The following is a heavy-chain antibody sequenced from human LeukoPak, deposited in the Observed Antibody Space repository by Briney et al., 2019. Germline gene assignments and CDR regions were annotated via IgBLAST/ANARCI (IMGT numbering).Heavy chain of an antibody. D-gene: IGHD6-13*01. CDR3: ARDGPMSSSWYLRDAFDI. J-gene: IGHJ3*02. Sequence: ASVKVSCKVSGYTLTELSMHWVRQAPGKGLEWMGGFDPEDGETIYAQKFQGRVTMTEDTSTDTAYMELSSLRSDDTAVYYCARDGPMSSSWYLRDAFDIWGQGTMVTVSS. V-gene: IGHV1-24*01. CDR2: FDPEDGET. CDR1: GYTLTELS.